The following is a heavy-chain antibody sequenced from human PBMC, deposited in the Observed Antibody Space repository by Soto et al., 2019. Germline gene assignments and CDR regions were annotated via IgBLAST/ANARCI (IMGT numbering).Heavy chain of an antibody. J-gene: IGHJ6*02. Sequence: QVQVVESGGGVVQPGRSLRLSCAASGFTFNTCAMHWVRQAPGKGLEWVALISYDASHTDYADSVKGRFTISRDCSDNTLSLIMNSLRPEDTAVYYCAKSSGKYYPESRVMHVWGQGITVTVSS. CDR3: AKSSGKYYPESRVMHV. CDR1: GFTFNTCA. CDR2: ISYDASHT. D-gene: IGHD1-26*01. V-gene: IGHV3-30*18.